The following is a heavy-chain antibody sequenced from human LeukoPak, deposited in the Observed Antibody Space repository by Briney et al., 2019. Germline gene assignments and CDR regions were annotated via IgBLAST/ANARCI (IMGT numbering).Heavy chain of an antibody. CDR1: VYTLTSYG. Sequence: GASVKVSFKPSVYTLTSYGMSWVGQAPGQGREGMGGISAYNGKTNYAQKHEGRVTMTTDTSTTPAYMELRSLRSDATAVYYCARDGLIPAAPDWFDPWGQGTLVTVSS. CDR2: ISAYNGKT. CDR3: ARDGLIPAAPDWFDP. D-gene: IGHD6-13*01. J-gene: IGHJ5*02. V-gene: IGHV1-18*01.